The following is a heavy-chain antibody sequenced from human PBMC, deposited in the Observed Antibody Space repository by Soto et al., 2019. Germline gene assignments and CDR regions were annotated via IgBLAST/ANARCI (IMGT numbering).Heavy chain of an antibody. Sequence: QITLNESGPTVVRPTETLTLTCRFSGFSLTTSGVDVGWIRQSPGKAPEWLALIYWDDDKRYSASLKSRLTTNKDTSKNQVVLTVSDLDPTDTATYYCAHRVLRTVIGLVTTTAIYFDFWGQGTPVAVSS. CDR2: IYWDDDK. J-gene: IGHJ4*02. V-gene: IGHV2-5*02. D-gene: IGHD3-3*01. CDR1: GFSLTTSGVD. CDR3: AHRVLRTVIGLVTTTAIYFDF.